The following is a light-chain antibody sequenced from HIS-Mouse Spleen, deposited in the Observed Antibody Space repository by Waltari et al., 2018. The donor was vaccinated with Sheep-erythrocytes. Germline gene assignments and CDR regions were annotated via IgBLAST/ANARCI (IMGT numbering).Light chain of an antibody. V-gene: IGLV2-11*01. J-gene: IGLJ1*01. CDR1: SSDVGGYNY. Sequence: QSALTQPRSVSGSPGQSVTISCPGTSSDVGGYNYVPWYQQHPGKAPNLMIYDVSKRPSGVPDRFSGSKSGNTASLTISGLQAEDEADYYCCSYAGSYNHVFATGTKVTVL. CDR2: DVS. CDR3: CSYAGSYNHV.